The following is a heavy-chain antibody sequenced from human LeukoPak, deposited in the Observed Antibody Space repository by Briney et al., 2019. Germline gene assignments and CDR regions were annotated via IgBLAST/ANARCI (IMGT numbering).Heavy chain of an antibody. CDR2: ISGSGGST. CDR1: GFTFSSYA. Sequence: PGGSLRLSCAASGFTFSSYAMHWVRQAPGKGLEWVSAISGSGGSTYYADSVKGRFTISRDNSKNTLYLQMNSLRGEDTAVYYCAKDRGVVAATWYYWGQGTLVTVSS. D-gene: IGHD2-15*01. V-gene: IGHV3-23*01. CDR3: AKDRGVVAATWYY. J-gene: IGHJ4*02.